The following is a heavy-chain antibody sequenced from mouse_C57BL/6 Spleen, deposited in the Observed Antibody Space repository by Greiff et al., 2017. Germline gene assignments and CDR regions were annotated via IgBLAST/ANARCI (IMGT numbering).Heavy chain of an antibody. D-gene: IGHD1-1*01. CDR2: INPSSGSP. CDR3: ARKTTVVADAMDY. Sequence: VQLQQSGAELAKPGASVKLSCKASGYTFTSYWMHWVKQRPGPGLEWIGYINPSSGSPKYNQKFTDKATLTADKSSSTAYKQLSSLTDEDSAVYYGARKTTVVADAMDYWGQGTAVTVSS. J-gene: IGHJ4*01. V-gene: IGHV1-7*01. CDR1: GYTFTSYW.